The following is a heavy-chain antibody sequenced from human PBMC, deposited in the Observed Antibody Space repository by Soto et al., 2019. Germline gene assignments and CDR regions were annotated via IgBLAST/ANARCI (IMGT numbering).Heavy chain of an antibody. V-gene: IGHV3-23*01. CDR1: GFTFSSYA. CDR2: ISGSGGST. CDR3: AKDTRSSSPNYYYYGMDV. D-gene: IGHD6-13*01. J-gene: IGHJ6*02. Sequence: PGGSLRLSCAAPGFTFSSYAMSWVRQAPGKGLEWVSAISGSGGSTYYADSVKGRFTISRGNSKNTLYLQMNSLRAEDTAVYYCAKDTRSSSPNYYYYGMDVWGQGTTVTVSS.